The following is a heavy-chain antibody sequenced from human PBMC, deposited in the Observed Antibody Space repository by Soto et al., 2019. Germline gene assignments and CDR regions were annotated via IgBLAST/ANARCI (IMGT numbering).Heavy chain of an antibody. Sequence: SSETLSLTCTVSGGSISSGDYYWSWIRQPPGKGLEWIGYIYYSVSTYYNPSLKSRVTISVDTSKNQFSLKLSSVTAADTAVYYCAREAVPFSYGGNGLYYYYGMDVWGQGTTVTVSS. V-gene: IGHV4-30-4*01. CDR2: IYYSVST. CDR3: AREAVPFSYGGNGLYYYYGMDV. CDR1: GGSISSGDYY. D-gene: IGHD4-17*01. J-gene: IGHJ6*02.